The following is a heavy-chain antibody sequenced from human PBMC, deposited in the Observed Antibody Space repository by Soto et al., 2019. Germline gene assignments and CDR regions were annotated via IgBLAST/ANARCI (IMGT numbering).Heavy chain of an antibody. V-gene: IGHV1-2*02. CDR1: GYTFTDYY. CDR3: ARGPSHGAFDV. Sequence: QVPLAQSGAEVKKPGASVKVSCRASGYTFTDYYIHWLRQAPAQGLEWMGWINPYTGDTQYAQKFQGRATMTRDTSISTTYMELSRLTSDDTALYYCARGPSHGAFDVWGQGTIITVSS. CDR2: INPYTGDT. J-gene: IGHJ3*01.